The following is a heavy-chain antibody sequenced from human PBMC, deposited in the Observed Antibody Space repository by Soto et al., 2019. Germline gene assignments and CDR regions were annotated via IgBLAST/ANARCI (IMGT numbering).Heavy chain of an antibody. Sequence: QVQLVQSGAEVKKPGASVKVSCKASGYTFTGYYMHWVRQAPGQGLEWMGWINPNSGGTNYAQKIQGWVTMTRDTSISTAYMEVSRLRSDDTAVYYCARDGYYGDMDVWGKGTTVTVSS. J-gene: IGHJ6*03. D-gene: IGHD3-3*01. V-gene: IGHV1-2*04. CDR2: INPNSGGT. CDR3: ARDGYYGDMDV. CDR1: GYTFTGYY.